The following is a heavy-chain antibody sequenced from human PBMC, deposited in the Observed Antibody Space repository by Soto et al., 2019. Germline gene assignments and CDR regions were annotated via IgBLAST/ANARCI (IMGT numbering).Heavy chain of an antibody. CDR1: GYKFTSHW. Sequence: RGESLKISCEGFGYKFTSHWIGWVRQMPEKGLEWMGIVYPDDSATTFSPAFQGQVSILADKSINTAFLQWSSLNTSDNAMYYCVRGAAGGAMDVWGQGTTVTVSS. J-gene: IGHJ6*02. CDR2: VYPDDSAT. D-gene: IGHD1-26*01. V-gene: IGHV5-51*01. CDR3: VRGAAGGAMDV.